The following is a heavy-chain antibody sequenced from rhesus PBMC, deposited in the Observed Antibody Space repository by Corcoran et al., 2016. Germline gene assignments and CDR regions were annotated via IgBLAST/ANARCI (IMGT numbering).Heavy chain of an antibody. CDR1: GGSISGYYY. J-gene: IGHJ6*01. CDR3: ARVNWNYWLRGLDS. D-gene: IGHD1-26*01. Sequence: QVQLQQWGEGLVKPSETLSLTCAVYGGSISGYYYWSWIRQPPGKGLEWIGYIYGNSASTNYNPSLKNRVTISKDTSKNQFSLKLRSVTAADTAVYYCARVNWNYWLRGLDSWGQGVVVTVSS. CDR2: IYGNSAST. V-gene: IGHV4-73*01.